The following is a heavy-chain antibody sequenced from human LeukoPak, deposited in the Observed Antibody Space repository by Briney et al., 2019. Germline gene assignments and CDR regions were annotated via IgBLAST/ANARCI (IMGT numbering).Heavy chain of an antibody. Sequence: SETLSLTCAVYGGSFSGYYWSWIRQPPGKGLEWIGEINHSGSTNYNPSLKSRVTISVDTSKNQFSLKLSSVTAADTAVYYCAREVPYCSSTSCYGGLFDPWGQGTLVTVSS. D-gene: IGHD2-2*01. CDR3: AREVPYCSSTSCYGGLFDP. CDR1: GGSFSGYY. J-gene: IGHJ5*02. V-gene: IGHV4-34*01. CDR2: INHSGST.